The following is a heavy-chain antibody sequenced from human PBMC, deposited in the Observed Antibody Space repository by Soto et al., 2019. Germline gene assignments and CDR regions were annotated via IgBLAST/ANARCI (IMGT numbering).Heavy chain of an antibody. Sequence: QVQLQESGPGLVKPSETLSLTCTVSGGSISSYYWSWIRQPAGKGLEWIGRIYTSGSTNYNPPLKSRVTMSVDTSKNQFSLKLSSVTAADTAVYYCARDLTPHYYDSSGYPGYFDYWGQGTLVTVSS. CDR1: GGSISSYY. CDR2: IYTSGST. D-gene: IGHD3-22*01. CDR3: ARDLTPHYYDSSGYPGYFDY. J-gene: IGHJ4*02. V-gene: IGHV4-4*07.